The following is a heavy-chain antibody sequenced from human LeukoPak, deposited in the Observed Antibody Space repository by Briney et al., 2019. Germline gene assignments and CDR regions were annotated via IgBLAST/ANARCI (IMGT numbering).Heavy chain of an antibody. D-gene: IGHD3-22*01. V-gene: IGHV1-69*02. CDR3: ARNYYDSSGYYYPFDY. CDR1: GGTFSSYT. J-gene: IGHJ4*02. CDR2: IIPILGIA. Sequence: GSSVKVSCKASGGTFSSYTISWVRQAPGQGLEWMGRIIPILGIANYAQKFQGRVTITADKSTSTAYMELSSLRSEDTAVYYCARNYYDSSGYYYPFDYWGQGTLVTVSS.